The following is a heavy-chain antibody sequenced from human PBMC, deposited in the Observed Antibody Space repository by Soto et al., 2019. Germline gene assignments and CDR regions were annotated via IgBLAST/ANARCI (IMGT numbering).Heavy chain of an antibody. Sequence: PGESLKISCKAVGYTFTNYWIGWVRQTPGKGLEWMGIIFPGDSDTRYNPSFEGQVTVSADESISTACLQWNTLKASDTAMYYCVRPNFGALTHFDFWGQGTLVPVSS. J-gene: IGHJ4*02. CDR2: IFPGDSDT. D-gene: IGHD3-16*01. CDR1: GYTFTNYW. CDR3: VRPNFGALTHFDF. V-gene: IGHV5-51*01.